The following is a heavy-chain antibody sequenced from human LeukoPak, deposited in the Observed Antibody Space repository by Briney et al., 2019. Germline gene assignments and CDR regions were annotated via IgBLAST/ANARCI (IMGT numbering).Heavy chain of an antibody. CDR2: IGRSISYI. V-gene: IGHV3-21*01. Sequence: GGSLRLSCAASGCTFSSYSMKWARQAPGKGLESVSSIGRSISYISSADSVKGRFTISRDNAKNSLYMQMNSLRADDTAVYSCAREGYYPGMDVWGQGTTVTVSS. J-gene: IGHJ6*02. CDR3: AREGYYPGMDV. CDR1: GCTFSSYS. D-gene: IGHD2-21*01.